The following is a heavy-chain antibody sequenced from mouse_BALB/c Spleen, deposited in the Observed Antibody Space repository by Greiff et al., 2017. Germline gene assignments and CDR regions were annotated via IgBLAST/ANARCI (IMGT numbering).Heavy chain of an antibody. J-gene: IGHJ3*01. V-gene: IGHV14-4*02. CDR3: NADSSGLRGFAY. CDR1: GFNIKDYY. D-gene: IGHD3-2*01. Sequence: VQLQQSGAELVRSGASVKLSCTASGFNIKDYYMHWVKQRPEQGLEWIVWIDPENGDTEYAPKFQGKATMTADTSSNTAYLQLSSLTSEDTAVYYCNADSSGLRGFAYWGQGTLVTVSA. CDR2: IDPENGDT.